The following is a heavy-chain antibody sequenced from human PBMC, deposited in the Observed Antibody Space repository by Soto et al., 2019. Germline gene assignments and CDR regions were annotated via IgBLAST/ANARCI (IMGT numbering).Heavy chain of an antibody. CDR1: GYTFTSYA. CDR3: ARDGPYYDFWSGYYLAFDY. D-gene: IGHD3-3*01. CDR2: INAGNGNT. J-gene: IGHJ4*02. Sequence: EASVKVSCKASGYTFTSYAMHWVRQAPGQRLEWMGWINAGNGNTKYSQKFQGRVTITRDTSASTAYMELSSLRSEDTAVYYCARDGPYYDFWSGYYLAFDYWGQGTLVTVSS. V-gene: IGHV1-3*01.